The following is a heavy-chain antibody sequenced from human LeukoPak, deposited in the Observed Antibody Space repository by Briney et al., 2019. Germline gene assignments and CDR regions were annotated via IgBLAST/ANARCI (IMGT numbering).Heavy chain of an antibody. CDR2: INHSGST. J-gene: IGHJ4*02. CDR3: ARGRITGYGRIFVVIAPFDY. D-gene: IGHD2-21*01. Sequence: WIRQXXGXXXEWIGEINHSGSTNYNPPLKSRVTISVGTSKNQFSLKLSSVTAADTAVYYCARGRITGYGRIFVVIAPFDYWGQGTLVTVSS. V-gene: IGHV4-34*01.